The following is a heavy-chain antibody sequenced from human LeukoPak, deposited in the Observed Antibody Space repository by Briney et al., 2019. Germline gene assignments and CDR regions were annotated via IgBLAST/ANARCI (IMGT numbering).Heavy chain of an antibody. Sequence: GGSLKLSCAASGFTFSGSAMHWVRQASGKGLEWVGRIRSKANSYATAYAASVKGRFTISRDDSKNTAYLQMNGLKTEDTAVYYCTRHQTPGWFDPWGQGTLVTVPS. CDR1: GFTFSGSA. CDR2: IRSKANSYAT. V-gene: IGHV3-73*01. CDR3: TRHQTPGWFDP. J-gene: IGHJ5*02.